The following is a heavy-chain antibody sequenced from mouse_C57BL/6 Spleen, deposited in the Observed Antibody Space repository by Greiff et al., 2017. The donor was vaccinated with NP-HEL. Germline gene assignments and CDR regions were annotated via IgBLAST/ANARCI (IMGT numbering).Heavy chain of an antibody. V-gene: IGHV1-69*01. Sequence: VQLQQPGAELVMPGASVKLSCKACGYTFASYWMHWVKQRPGQGLEWIGEIDPSDSYSNYNQKVNGKSTLTVDKSSSTAYMQLSSLTSEDSAVYYCAKSSPTVGTKMYFDVWGTGTTVTVSS. J-gene: IGHJ1*03. CDR3: AKSSPTVGTKMYFDV. CDR2: IDPSDSYS. D-gene: IGHD1-1*01. CDR1: GYTFASYW.